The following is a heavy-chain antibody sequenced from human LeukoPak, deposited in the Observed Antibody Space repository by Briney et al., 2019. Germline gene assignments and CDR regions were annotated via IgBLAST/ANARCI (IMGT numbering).Heavy chain of an antibody. CDR2: ISSSGSTI. CDR1: GFTFSSYE. Sequence: PGGSLRLSCAASGFTFSSYEMNWVRQAPGKGLEWVSYISSSGSTIYYADSVKGRFTISRDNSKNTLYPQMNSLRAEDTALYYCAKIGWDDAFDIWGQGTMVTVSS. CDR3: AKIGWDDAFDI. D-gene: IGHD6-19*01. J-gene: IGHJ3*02. V-gene: IGHV3-48*03.